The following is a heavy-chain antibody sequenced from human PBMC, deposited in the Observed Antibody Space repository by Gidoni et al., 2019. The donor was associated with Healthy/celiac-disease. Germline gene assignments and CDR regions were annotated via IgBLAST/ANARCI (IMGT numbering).Heavy chain of an antibody. CDR1: GYTFTSYA. J-gene: IGHJ6*02. Sequence: QVQPVHSGAEVKKTGASVKVSCQASGYTFTSYAMHWVRQAPGRRLEGMGWINAGNGNTKYSQKFQGRVTITRDTSASTAYMELSSLRSEDTAVYYCARDRFDGSGSYYNVGYYYGMDVWGQGTTVTVSS. D-gene: IGHD3-10*01. CDR2: INAGNGNT. V-gene: IGHV1-3*01. CDR3: ARDRFDGSGSYYNVGYYYGMDV.